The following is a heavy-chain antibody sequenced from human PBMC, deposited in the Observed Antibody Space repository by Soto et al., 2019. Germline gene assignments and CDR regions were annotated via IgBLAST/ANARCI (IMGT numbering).Heavy chain of an antibody. CDR3: ARDLALYYYDSSGYYFGWEDY. Sequence: PSETLSLTCAVSGYSISSGYYWGWIRQPPGKGLEWIGSIYHSGSTYYNPSLKSRVTISVDTSKNQFSLKLSSVTAADTAVYYCARDLALYYYDSSGYYFGWEDYWGQGTLVTVS. V-gene: IGHV4-38-2*02. CDR2: IYHSGST. J-gene: IGHJ4*02. D-gene: IGHD3-22*01. CDR1: GYSISSGYY.